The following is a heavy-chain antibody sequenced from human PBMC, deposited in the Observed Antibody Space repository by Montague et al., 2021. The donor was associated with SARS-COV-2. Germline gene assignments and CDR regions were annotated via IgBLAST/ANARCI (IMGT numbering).Heavy chain of an antibody. CDR2: IYWDDDK. CDR3: AHRPRGIPAAAFDY. D-gene: IGHD6-13*01. V-gene: IGHV2-5*02. Sequence: PALVKPTQTLTLTCTFSGFSLSTSGVGVGWIRQPPGKALEWLALIYWDDDKRYSPSLKSRLTITKDTSKNQVVLTMTNMDPVDTATYYCAHRPRGIPAAAFDYWGQGTLVTVSS. J-gene: IGHJ4*02. CDR1: GFSLSTSGVG.